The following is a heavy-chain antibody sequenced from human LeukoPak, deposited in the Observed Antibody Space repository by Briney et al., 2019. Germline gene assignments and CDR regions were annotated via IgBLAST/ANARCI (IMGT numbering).Heavy chain of an antibody. CDR3: ARVEKRYALDPLDY. CDR2: INPNSGGT. D-gene: IGHD1-1*01. J-gene: IGHJ4*02. CDR1: GYTFTGYC. V-gene: IGHV1-2*02. Sequence: ASVKVSCKASGYTFTGYCMHWVRQAPGQGLEWMGWINPNSGGTNYAQKFQGRVTMTRDTSISTAYMELSRLRSDDTAVYYCARVEKRYALDPLDYWGQGTLVTVSS.